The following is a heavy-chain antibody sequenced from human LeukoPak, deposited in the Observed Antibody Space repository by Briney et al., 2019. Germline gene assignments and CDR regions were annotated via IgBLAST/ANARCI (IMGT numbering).Heavy chain of an antibody. D-gene: IGHD5-18*01. CDR3: AKDQRQMAPRQLWSGDY. CDR2: IGTAGDT. Sequence: GGSLRLSCAASGFTFSDYDMHWVRQATGKGLEWVSAIGTAGDTYYTGSVKGRFTISRENTKNSLYLQMNSLRAEDTAVYYCAKDQRQMAPRQLWSGDYWGQGTLVTVSS. CDR1: GFTFSDYD. V-gene: IGHV3-13*01. J-gene: IGHJ4*02.